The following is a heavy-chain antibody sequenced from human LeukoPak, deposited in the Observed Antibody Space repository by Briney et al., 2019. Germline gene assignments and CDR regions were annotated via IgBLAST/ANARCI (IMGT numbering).Heavy chain of an antibody. CDR3: AKMGDYDYVWGSYRYFDY. D-gene: IGHD3-16*02. CDR2: ISYDGTNK. Sequence: GSLRLSCAASGFTFTNYGVHWVRQAPGKGLEWVAVISYDGTNKYYADSVKGRFTISRDNSKNTLYLQMNSLRAEDTAVYYCAKMGDYDYVWGSYRYFDYWGQGTLVTVSS. J-gene: IGHJ4*02. CDR1: GFTFTNYG. V-gene: IGHV3-30*18.